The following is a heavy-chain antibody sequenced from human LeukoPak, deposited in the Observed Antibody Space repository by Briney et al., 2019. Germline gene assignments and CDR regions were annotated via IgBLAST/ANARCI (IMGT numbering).Heavy chain of an antibody. V-gene: IGHV3-7*02. CDR1: GFTFSSSW. CDR2: IKQDGSER. D-gene: IGHD6-6*01. Sequence: GGSLRLSCAASGFTFSSSWMIWVRQAPGKGPEWVANIKQDGSERYYVDSVKGQFTISRDNAKNSLYLQMNSLRAEDTAVYYCARNGPPARPFLNWFDPWGQGTLVTVSS. J-gene: IGHJ5*02. CDR3: ARNGPPARPFLNWFDP.